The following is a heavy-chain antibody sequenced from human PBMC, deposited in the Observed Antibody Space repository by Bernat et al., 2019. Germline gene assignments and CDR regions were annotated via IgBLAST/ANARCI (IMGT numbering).Heavy chain of an antibody. D-gene: IGHD2-15*01. CDR1: GFTFSSYW. Sequence: EVQLVESGGGLVQPGGSLRLSCAASGFTFSSYWMSWVRQAPGKGLEWVANIKQDGSEKYYVDSVKGRFTISRDNAKNSLYLQMNSLRAEDTAVYYCARAIVVVVAATPAIVVYDYWGQGTLVTVSS. V-gene: IGHV3-7*03. CDR2: IKQDGSEK. J-gene: IGHJ4*02. CDR3: ARAIVVVVAATPAIVVYDY.